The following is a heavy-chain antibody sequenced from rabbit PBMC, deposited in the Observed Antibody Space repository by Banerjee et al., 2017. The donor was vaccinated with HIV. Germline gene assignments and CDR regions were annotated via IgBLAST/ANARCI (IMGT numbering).Heavy chain of an antibody. V-gene: IGHV1S45*01. J-gene: IGHJ4*01. CDR3: ARNFAGVIGWNFNL. CDR2: INVGNSVTT. D-gene: IGHD4-2*01. Sequence: QQQLEESGGGLVKPEASLTLTCKASGFSFSSGYDMCWVRQAPGKGLEWIACINVGNSVTTYAGWAKGRFSIINTSSTTMVMQKTSLTAAAAAAYFFARNFAGVIGWNFNLWGPGTLVTVS. CDR1: GFSFSSGYD.